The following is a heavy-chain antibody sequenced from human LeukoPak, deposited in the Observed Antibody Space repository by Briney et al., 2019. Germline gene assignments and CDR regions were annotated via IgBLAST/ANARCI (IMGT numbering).Heavy chain of an antibody. Sequence: KGGESLKISCRGSGYSFTSYWISWVRQMPGKGLXXXXXXXXXDSYTNYSPSFQGHVTISADKSISTAYLQWSSLKASDTAMYYCAKPGRGYYYGSGSYPVAFDIWGQGTMVTVSS. V-gene: IGHV5-10-1*01. D-gene: IGHD3-10*01. CDR2: XXXXDSYT. J-gene: IGHJ3*02. CDR3: AKPGRGYYYGSGSYPVAFDI. CDR1: GYSFTSYW.